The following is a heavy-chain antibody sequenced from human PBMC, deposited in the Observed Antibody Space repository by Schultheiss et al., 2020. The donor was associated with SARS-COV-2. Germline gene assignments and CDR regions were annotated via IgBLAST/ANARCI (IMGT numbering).Heavy chain of an antibody. CDR3: ARGRAVAGPFDY. J-gene: IGHJ4*02. V-gene: IGHV3-30*19. CDR1: GFTFSSYG. Sequence: GGSLRLSCAASGFTFSSYGMHWVRQAPGKGLEWVAVIWYDGSNKYYPDSVKGRFTISRDNSKNTLYLQMNSLRAEDTAVYYCARGRAVAGPFDYWGQGTLVTVSS. CDR2: IWYDGSNK. D-gene: IGHD6-19*01.